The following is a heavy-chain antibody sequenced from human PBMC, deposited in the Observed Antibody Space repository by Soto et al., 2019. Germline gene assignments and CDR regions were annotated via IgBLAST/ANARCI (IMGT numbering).Heavy chain of an antibody. V-gene: IGHV1-8*01. Sequence: QVQLVQSGAEVKKPGASVKVSCKASGYTFTSYDINWVRQATVQGLEWMGWRNPNRGNTGYAQKFQGRVTMTRNTSVSTAYMELSSLRSADTAVYYWAISGYSSSCYYYYYYGMDVWGQGTTVTVSS. CDR2: RNPNRGNT. J-gene: IGHJ6*02. CDR3: AISGYSSSCYYYYYYGMDV. D-gene: IGHD6-13*01. CDR1: GYTFTSYD.